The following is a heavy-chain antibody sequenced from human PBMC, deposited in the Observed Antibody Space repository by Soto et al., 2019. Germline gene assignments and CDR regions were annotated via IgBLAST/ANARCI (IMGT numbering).Heavy chain of an antibody. CDR2: IHHSGNT. CDR3: ASNTAFKSDY. J-gene: IGHJ4*02. Sequence: QVQLQQWGAGLLKPSETLSLTCGVFGGSFTDYNWNWIRQSPGEGPEWIGEIHHSGNTNHNPSLKSRVTMSVDTSKGQFSLKLSSVTAADTAVYYCASNTAFKSDYWGQGILVTVSS. V-gene: IGHV4-34*01. CDR1: GGSFTDYN.